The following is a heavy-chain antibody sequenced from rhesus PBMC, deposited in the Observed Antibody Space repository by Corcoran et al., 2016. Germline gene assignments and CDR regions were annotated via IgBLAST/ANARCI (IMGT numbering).Heavy chain of an antibody. Sequence: EVQLVESGGGLVQPGGSLKLSCAASGFTFSSYGMSWVRQAPGKGLEWVSAINSGGGSTYYADPGKGRFTISRDNSKNTLSLQMNSLRAEDTAVYYCAKDMFEDTVGTVLGNFDYWGQGVLVTVSS. CDR2: INSGGGST. CDR1: GFTFSSYG. V-gene: IGHV3S5*01. CDR3: AKDMFEDTVGTVLGNFDY. J-gene: IGHJ4*01. D-gene: IGHD5-30*01.